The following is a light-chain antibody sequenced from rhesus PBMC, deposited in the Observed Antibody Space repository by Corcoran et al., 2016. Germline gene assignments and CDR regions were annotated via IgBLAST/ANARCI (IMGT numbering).Light chain of an antibody. CDR2: AAS. CDR1: QSIGSN. CDR3: QKCDSAPFT. V-gene: IGKV1-59*02. Sequence: AIQMTQSPSSLSASVGDTVTITCRASQSIGSNLAWYQQKPGKVPKLLIYAASTLQSEVPSRFSGSGSGTDFTLTISSLQPEDFATYYCQKCDSAPFTFGPGTRLDIK. J-gene: IGKJ3*01.